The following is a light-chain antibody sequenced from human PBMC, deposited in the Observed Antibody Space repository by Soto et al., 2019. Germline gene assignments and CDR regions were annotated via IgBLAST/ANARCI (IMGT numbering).Light chain of an antibody. CDR2: EVS. CDR3: SSYTSSSTLV. J-gene: IGLJ1*01. CDR1: SSDVGGYNS. Sequence: QSVLTQPASVSGSPGQSITISCTGTSSDVGGYNSVSWYQQHPGKAPKLMIYEVSNRPSGVSNRFSGSKSGNTASLTISGLQAEDEADYYCSSYTSSSTLVFGTGTKVTAL. V-gene: IGLV2-14*01.